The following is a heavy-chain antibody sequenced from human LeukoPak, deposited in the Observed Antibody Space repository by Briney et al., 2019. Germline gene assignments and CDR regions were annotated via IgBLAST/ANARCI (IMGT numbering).Heavy chain of an antibody. J-gene: IGHJ1*01. CDR3: ASQIYDSSGNHAQYFQH. D-gene: IGHD3-22*01. CDR2: IHHSGTT. V-gene: IGHV4-59*08. CDR1: GGAISGYY. Sequence: SETLSLTCTVSGGAISGYYWNWIRQPPGKGPEWIGHIHHSGTTTYNPFLQSRVTISLDTPKNQFSLKLSSVTAADTAVYYCASQIYDSSGNHAQYFQHWGQGTLVTVSS.